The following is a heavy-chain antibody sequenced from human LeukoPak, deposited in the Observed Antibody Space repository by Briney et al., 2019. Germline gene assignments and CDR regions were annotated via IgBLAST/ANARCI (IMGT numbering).Heavy chain of an antibody. D-gene: IGHD1-26*01. Sequence: PGGSLRLSCAASGFTFDDYAMHWVRQAPGKGLEWVSGISWNSGVIGYADSVKGRVTISRDNAKNSLYLQMNSLRAEDTALYYCARDYFGSPSALDYWGQGTLVTVSS. CDR1: GFTFDDYA. CDR2: ISWNSGVI. J-gene: IGHJ4*02. V-gene: IGHV3-9*01. CDR3: ARDYFGSPSALDY.